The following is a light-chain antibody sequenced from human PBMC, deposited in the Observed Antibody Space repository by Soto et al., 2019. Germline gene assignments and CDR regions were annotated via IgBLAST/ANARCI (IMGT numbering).Light chain of an antibody. CDR2: KVT. Sequence: QSALTQPASVSGSPGQSITISCTGTSSDVGGNKYVSWYQQYPGKVPKLLINKVTSRPSGVSYRFSGSKSGNTASLTIYALLTEDEADYFCASSTSDSLYVFGTGTKLTVL. CDR1: SSDVGGNKY. J-gene: IGLJ1*01. V-gene: IGLV2-14*01. CDR3: ASSTSDSLYV.